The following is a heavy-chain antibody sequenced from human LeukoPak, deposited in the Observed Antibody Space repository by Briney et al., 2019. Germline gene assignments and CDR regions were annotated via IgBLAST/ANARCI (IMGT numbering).Heavy chain of an antibody. CDR2: IIPILGIA. CDR1: GYTFTSYG. D-gene: IGHD5-18*01. V-gene: IGHV1-69*04. J-gene: IGHJ4*02. CDR3: ARDQYSYGYSLDY. Sequence: GASVKVSCKASGYTFTSYGISWVRQAPGQGLEWMGRIIPILGIANYAQKFQGRVTITADKSTSTAYMELSSLRSEDTAVYYCARDQYSYGYSLDYWGQGTLVTVSS.